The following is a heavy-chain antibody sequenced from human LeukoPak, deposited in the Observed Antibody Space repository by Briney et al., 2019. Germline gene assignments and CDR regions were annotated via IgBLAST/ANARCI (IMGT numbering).Heavy chain of an antibody. CDR2: ITGSGGDT. CDR3: AKDKEAVVVVTAIHDY. Sequence: PGGSLRLSCEASRFSFGSYAMSWVRQAPGKGLEWVSAITGSGGDTYYADSVKGRFTISRDNSKNTLYLQMNSLRAEDTAVYYCAKDKEAVVVVTAIHDYWGQGTLVTVSS. J-gene: IGHJ4*02. V-gene: IGHV3-23*01. D-gene: IGHD2-21*02. CDR1: RFSFGSYA.